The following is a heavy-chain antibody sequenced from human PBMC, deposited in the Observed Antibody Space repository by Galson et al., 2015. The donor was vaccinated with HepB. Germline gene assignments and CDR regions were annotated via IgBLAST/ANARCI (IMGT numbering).Heavy chain of an antibody. V-gene: IGHV3-30-3*01. CDR2: ISYDGSNK. CDR3: ARAPAYCGGDCYAAFDY. J-gene: IGHJ4*02. D-gene: IGHD2-21*02. Sequence: LSCAASGFTFSSYAMHWVRQAPGKVLEWVAVISYDGSNKYYADSVKGRFTISRDNSKNTLYLQMNSLRAEDTAVYYCARAPAYCGGDCYAAFDYWGQGTLVTVSS. CDR1: GFTFSSYA.